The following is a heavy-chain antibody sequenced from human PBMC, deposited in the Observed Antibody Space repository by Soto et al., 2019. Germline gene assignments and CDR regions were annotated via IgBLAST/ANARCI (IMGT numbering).Heavy chain of an antibody. CDR3: AKIPHSSSWYLDAFDI. CDR2: ISGSGGST. D-gene: IGHD6-13*01. V-gene: IGHV3-23*01. Sequence: EVQLLESGGGLVQPGGSLRLSCAASGFTFSSYAMSWVRQAPGKGLEWVSAISGSGGSTYYADSVKGRFTISRDNSKNTLYLQKSSLRAEDTAVYYCAKIPHSSSWYLDAFDIWGQGTMVTVSS. CDR1: GFTFSSYA. J-gene: IGHJ3*02.